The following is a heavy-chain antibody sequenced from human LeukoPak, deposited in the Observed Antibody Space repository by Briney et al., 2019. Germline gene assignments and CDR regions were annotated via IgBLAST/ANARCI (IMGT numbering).Heavy chain of an antibody. CDR1: GYSISSGYY. D-gene: IGHD4-23*01. CDR3: ARHVLRGNSFHYFDY. CDR2: IFHSGST. J-gene: IGHJ4*02. V-gene: IGHV4-38-2*01. Sequence: SETLSLTCAVSGYSISSGYYWGWIRQPPGKGLEWIGSIFHSGSTYYNPSPKSRVTISVDTSKNQFSLKLSSVTAADTAVYYCARHVLRGNSFHYFDYWGQGTLVTVSS.